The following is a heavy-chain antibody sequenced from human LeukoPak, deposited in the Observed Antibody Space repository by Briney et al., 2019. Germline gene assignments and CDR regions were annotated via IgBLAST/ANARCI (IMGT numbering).Heavy chain of an antibody. CDR3: ASAAQTLVYCSGGSCYSSRPFDY. V-gene: IGHV4-39*01. CDR2: IYYSGST. J-gene: IGHJ4*02. D-gene: IGHD2-15*01. CDR1: GXSISSSSYY. Sequence: SETLSLTCTVSGXSISSSSYYWGWIRQPPGKGLESIGSIYYSGSTYYNPSLKSRVTISVDTSKNQFSLKLSSVTAADTAVYYCASAAQTLVYCSGGSCYSSRPFDYWGQGTLVTVSS.